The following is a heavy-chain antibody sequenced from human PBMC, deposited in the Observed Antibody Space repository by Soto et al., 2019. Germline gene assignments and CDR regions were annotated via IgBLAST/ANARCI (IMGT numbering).Heavy chain of an antibody. V-gene: IGHV4-34*01. CDR2: INHSGST. CDR3: GRSPRVTIFGVVIIDYYYYYMDV. J-gene: IGHJ6*03. CDR1: GGSFSGYY. Sequence: SETLSLTCAVYGGSFSGYYWSWIRQPPGKGLEWIGEINHSGSTNYNPSLKSRVTISVDTSKNQFSLKLSSVTAADTAVYYCGRSPRVTIFGVVIIDYYYYYMDVWGKGTTVTVSS. D-gene: IGHD3-3*01.